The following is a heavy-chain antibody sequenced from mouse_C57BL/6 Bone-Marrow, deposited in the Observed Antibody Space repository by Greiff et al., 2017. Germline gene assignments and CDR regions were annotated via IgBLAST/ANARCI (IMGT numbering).Heavy chain of an antibody. CDR3: ARHGLWYFDV. CDR1: GFTFSSYG. CDR2: ISSGGSYT. Sequence: EVKLMESGGDLVKPGGSLKLSCAASGFTFSSYGMSWVRQTPDKRLEWVATISSGGSYTYYPDSVKGRFTISRDNAKNTLYLQMSSLKSEDTAMYYCARHGLWYFDVWGTGTTVTVSS. J-gene: IGHJ1*03. V-gene: IGHV5-6*01.